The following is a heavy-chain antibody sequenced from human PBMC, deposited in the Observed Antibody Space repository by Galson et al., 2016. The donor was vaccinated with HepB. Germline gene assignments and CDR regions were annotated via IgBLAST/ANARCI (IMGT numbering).Heavy chain of an antibody. CDR3: AGLLVTATPDY. CDR2: ISFDGGKI. CDR1: GFTFVTYA. D-gene: IGHD2-15*01. V-gene: IGHV3-30-3*01. J-gene: IGHJ4*02. Sequence: SLRLSCAASGFTFVTYAMYWVRQAPGKGLEWVALISFDGGKITYAESVKGRFTISRDNSKNALYLQMNSLGAEDTAVYYCAGLLVTATPDYWGQGTLVTVSS.